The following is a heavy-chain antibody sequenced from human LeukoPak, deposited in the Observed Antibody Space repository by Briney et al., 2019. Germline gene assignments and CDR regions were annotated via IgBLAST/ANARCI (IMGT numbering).Heavy chain of an antibody. D-gene: IGHD2/OR15-2a*01. CDR1: GGSISGHY. J-gene: IGHJ4*02. CDR2: IYYSGST. Sequence: SETLSLTCTVSGGSISGHYWSWIRQPPGTGLEWIGYIYYSGSTDYNPSLKSRVTISVDTSKNQFSLKLSSVTAADTAVYYCAICAIVTNYFDSWGQGTLVTVAS. V-gene: IGHV4-59*11. CDR3: AICAIVTNYFDS.